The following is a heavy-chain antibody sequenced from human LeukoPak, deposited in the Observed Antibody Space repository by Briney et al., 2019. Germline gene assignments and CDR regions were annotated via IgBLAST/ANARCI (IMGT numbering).Heavy chain of an antibody. CDR3: ARGYYYYYMDV. J-gene: IGHJ6*03. CDR2: INHSGST. Sequence: SETLSLTCAVYGGSFSCYYWSWIRQPPGKGLEWIGEINHSGSTNYNPPLKSRVTISVDTSKNQFSLKLSSVTAADTAVYYCARGYYYYYMDVWGKGTTVTVSS. V-gene: IGHV4-34*01. CDR1: GGSFSCYY.